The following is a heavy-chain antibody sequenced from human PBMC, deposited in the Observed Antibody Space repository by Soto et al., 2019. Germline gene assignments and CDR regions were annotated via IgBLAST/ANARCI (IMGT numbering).Heavy chain of an antibody. Sequence: PSETLSLTCAVYGGSFSGYYWSWLRQPPRKGLEWIGEINHSGSTNYNPSLKSRVTISVDTSKNQFSLKLSSVTAADTAVYYCARARITMVRGVIINYYYYGMDVWGQGTTVT. J-gene: IGHJ6*02. CDR2: INHSGST. V-gene: IGHV4-34*01. D-gene: IGHD3-10*01. CDR3: ARARITMVRGVIINYYYYGMDV. CDR1: GGSFSGYY.